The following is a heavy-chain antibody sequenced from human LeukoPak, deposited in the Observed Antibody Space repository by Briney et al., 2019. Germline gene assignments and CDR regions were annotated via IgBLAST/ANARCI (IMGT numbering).Heavy chain of an antibody. CDR2: NYNSGSN. D-gene: IGHD6-19*01. CDR1: AGSISNYY. CDR3: ARHGIEGYAGGWYPLGY. Sequence: TSETLSLTCTVSAGSISNYYWSGIRQPPGKGLESIGYNYNSGSNNYNPSLKSRVTISVDTSKKQFFLKLNSVTAADTAVYYCARHGIEGYAGGWYPLGYWGQGALVTVSS. V-gene: IGHV4-59*08. J-gene: IGHJ4*02.